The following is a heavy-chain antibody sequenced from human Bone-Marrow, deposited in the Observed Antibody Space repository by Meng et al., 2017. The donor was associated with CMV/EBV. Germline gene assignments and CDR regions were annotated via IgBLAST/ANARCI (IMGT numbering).Heavy chain of an antibody. J-gene: IGHJ4*02. CDR2: ISYDGSNK. CDR3: AKAGVVGATAGGHYFDY. V-gene: IGHV3-30*18. Sequence: FTFSSYGMHWVRQAPGKGLEWVAVISYDGSNKYYADSVKGRFTISRDNSKNTLYLQMNSLRAEDTAVYYCAKAGVVGATAGGHYFDYWGQGTLVTVSS. CDR1: FTFSSYG. D-gene: IGHD1-26*01.